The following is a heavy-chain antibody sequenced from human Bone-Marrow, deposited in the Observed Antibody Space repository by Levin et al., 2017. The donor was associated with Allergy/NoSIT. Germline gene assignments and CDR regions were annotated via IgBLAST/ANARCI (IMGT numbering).Heavy chain of an antibody. CDR3: VRRKPYGSGTYGYFDY. J-gene: IGHJ4*02. CDR2: IRNKANSYTT. Sequence: PGGSLRLSCATSGFTFSDHYMDWVRQAPGKGLEWVGRIRNKANSYTTEYAASVRGRFIISRDDSKNSVYLQMNSLKSEDTAVYYCVRRKPYGSGTYGYFDYWGQGTLVAVSS. V-gene: IGHV3-72*01. D-gene: IGHD3-10*01. CDR1: GFTFSDHY.